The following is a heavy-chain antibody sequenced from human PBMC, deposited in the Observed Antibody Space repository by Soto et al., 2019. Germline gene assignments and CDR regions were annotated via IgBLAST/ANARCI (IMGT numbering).Heavy chain of an antibody. J-gene: IGHJ3*02. CDR2: ISYDGRKT. D-gene: IGHD3-3*01. CDR3: ARGVFGDAFDI. V-gene: IGHV3-30*04. Sequence: ESGGGVVQSGRSLRLSCAASDFTFSNYAMHWVRQAPGKGLEWVAGISYDGRKTYYADSEQGRFTISRDSSENTLSLQMDFLRAEETALYFCARGVFGDAFDIWGQGTMVTVSS. CDR1: DFTFSNYA.